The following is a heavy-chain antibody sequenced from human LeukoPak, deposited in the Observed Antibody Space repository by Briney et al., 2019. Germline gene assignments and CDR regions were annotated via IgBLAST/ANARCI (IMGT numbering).Heavy chain of an antibody. J-gene: IGHJ4*02. CDR3: ARGAGWYSY. CDR2: INCSGTT. Sequence: SETLSLTCTVSGGSISSYYWSWIRQPPGEGLEWIAYINCSGTTNYNPSLKSRATISVDTSKNQFSLKLSSVTAADTAVYYCARGAGWYSYWGQGTLVTVSS. CDR1: GGSISSYY. D-gene: IGHD6-19*01. V-gene: IGHV4-59*01.